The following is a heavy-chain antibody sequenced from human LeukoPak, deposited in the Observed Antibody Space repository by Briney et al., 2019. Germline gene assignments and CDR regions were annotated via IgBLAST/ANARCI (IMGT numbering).Heavy chain of an antibody. V-gene: IGHV1-2*02. Sequence: ASVKVSCKASGYTFTGYYMHWVRQAPGQGLEWMGWINPNRGGTNYAQQFQGRVTMTRDTSISTAYMELSRLRSDDTAVYYCARGRGTMVRGVMENFDYWGQGTLVTVSS. CDR2: INPNRGGT. CDR1: GYTFTGYY. J-gene: IGHJ4*02. CDR3: ARGRGTMVRGVMENFDY. D-gene: IGHD3-10*01.